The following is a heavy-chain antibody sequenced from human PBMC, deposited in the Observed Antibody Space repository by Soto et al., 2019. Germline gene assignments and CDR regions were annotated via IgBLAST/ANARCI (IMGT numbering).Heavy chain of an antibody. V-gene: IGHV3-23*01. CDR1: AFTFSRHA. CDR2: ISGSGGGT. Sequence: GGSLRLSCVASAFTFSRHAMSWVRQAPGKGLEWVSGISGSGGGTYFADSVKGRFIISRDNSKNTLYLQMNRLRVEDTAIYYCAKDRNTGWYNFDYWGQGTLVTVSS. J-gene: IGHJ4*02. CDR3: AKDRNTGWYNFDY. D-gene: IGHD6-19*01.